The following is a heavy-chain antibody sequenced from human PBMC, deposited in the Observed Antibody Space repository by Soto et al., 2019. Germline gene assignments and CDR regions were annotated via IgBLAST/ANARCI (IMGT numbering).Heavy chain of an antibody. D-gene: IGHD4-17*01. Sequence: SVKVSCKASGYTFTSYVMQWVRQARGQRLEWIGWIVVGSGNTNYAQKFQERVTITRDMSTSTAYMELSSLRSEDTAVYYCAAFAGGGDYDAFDIWGQGTMVTVSS. CDR2: IVVGSGNT. V-gene: IGHV1-58*02. CDR1: GYTFTSYV. CDR3: AAFAGGGDYDAFDI. J-gene: IGHJ3*02.